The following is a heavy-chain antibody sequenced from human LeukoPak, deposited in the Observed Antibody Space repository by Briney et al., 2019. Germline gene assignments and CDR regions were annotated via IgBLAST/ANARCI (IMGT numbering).Heavy chain of an antibody. J-gene: IGHJ4*02. D-gene: IGHD6-19*01. CDR3: ASGSGWYGY. CDR2: IYYSGTT. V-gene: IGHV4-39*07. CDR1: GGSISSSTHY. Sequence: PSETLSLTCTVSGGSISSSTHYWGWIRQPPGKGLEWIGNIYYSGTTYYNPSLKSRVTISVDTSKNQFSLKLSSVTAADTAVYYCASGSGWYGYWGQGTLVTVSS.